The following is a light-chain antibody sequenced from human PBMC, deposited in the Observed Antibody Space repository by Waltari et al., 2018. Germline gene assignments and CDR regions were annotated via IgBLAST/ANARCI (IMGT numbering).Light chain of an antibody. CDR3: QQFGGSPKYT. CDR1: QIISNNY. V-gene: IGKV3-20*01. CDR2: GIS. J-gene: IGKJ2*01. Sequence: EIVLTQSPGTLSLSPGERATPPCRASQIISNNYLAWYQAKPGQAPRLLIYGISHRATGIPDRFSGGGSGTDFTLTISRLEPEDFAVYYCQQFGGSPKYTFGQGTKLEIK.